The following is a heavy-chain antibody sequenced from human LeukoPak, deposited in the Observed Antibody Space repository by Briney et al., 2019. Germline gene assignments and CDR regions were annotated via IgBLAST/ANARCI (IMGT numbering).Heavy chain of an antibody. CDR3: ARDGLYCSSTSCYSDY. J-gene: IGHJ4*02. V-gene: IGHV3-64*01. D-gene: IGHD2-2*01. Sequence: PGGSLRLSCAASGFTFSNYAMHWVRQAPGKGLEYVSGISSNGGSTYYANSVKGRFTISRDNSKNTLYLQMGSLRADDMAVYYCARDGLYCSSTSCYSDYWGQGTLVTVSS. CDR2: ISSNGGST. CDR1: GFTFSNYA.